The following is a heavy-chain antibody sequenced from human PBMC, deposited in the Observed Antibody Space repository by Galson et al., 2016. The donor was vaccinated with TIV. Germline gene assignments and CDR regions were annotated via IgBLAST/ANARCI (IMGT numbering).Heavy chain of an antibody. Sequence: SLRLSCSASGFTFDDYGMSWVRQVPGKGLEWAAGISGSGYRTFYADSVKGRFTISRENSKNTLYLQMNSLRAEDTAVYYCAKGNSNHDRGYLYFYYGMDVWGQGTTVTVSS. CDR1: GFTFDDYG. D-gene: IGHD2-15*01. CDR3: AKGNSNHDRGYLYFYYGMDV. V-gene: IGHV3-23*01. J-gene: IGHJ6*02. CDR2: ISGSGYRT.